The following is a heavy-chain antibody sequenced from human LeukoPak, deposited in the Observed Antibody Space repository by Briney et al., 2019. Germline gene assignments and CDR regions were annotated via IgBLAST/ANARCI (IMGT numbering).Heavy chain of an antibody. J-gene: IGHJ4*02. D-gene: IGHD1-26*01. CDR2: ISSSGRAI. CDR1: GFTFNTYS. Sequence: PGGSLRLSCAASGFTFNTYSVNWVRQAPGKGLEWVSYISSSGRAILYADSVKGRFTVSRDNAKNSLYLQMNNLRAEDTAVYYCAREIPSGSYAPDYWGQGTLVTVSS. V-gene: IGHV3-48*04. CDR3: AREIPSGSYAPDY.